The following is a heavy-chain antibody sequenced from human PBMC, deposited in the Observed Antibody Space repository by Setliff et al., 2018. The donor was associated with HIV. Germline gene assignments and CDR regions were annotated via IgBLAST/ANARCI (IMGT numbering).Heavy chain of an antibody. V-gene: IGHV1-2*02. Sequence: VASLKVSCKASGYTFSDYYIHWIRQAPGRGLEWMGWINPNSGGTNLAQKFQGRVTLTRDTSINAVYLEVSRLGSDDRALYYCATSPIAVPPYYFESWGQGTLVTVSS. CDR3: ATSPIAVPPYYFES. J-gene: IGHJ4*02. CDR1: GYTFSDYY. CDR2: INPNSGGT. D-gene: IGHD6-19*01.